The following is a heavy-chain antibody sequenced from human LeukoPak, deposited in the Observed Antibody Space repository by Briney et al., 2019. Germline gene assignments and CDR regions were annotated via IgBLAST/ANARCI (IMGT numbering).Heavy chain of an antibody. D-gene: IGHD3-10*01. V-gene: IGHV1-18*01. J-gene: IGHJ4*02. Sequence: GASVNVSCKACGYTFTSYGISWVRQARGQGLEWMGWISAYNGNTNYAQKLQGRVTMTTDTSTSTAYMELRSLRSDDTAVYYCASDHPHYYGSGSYPLDYWGQGTLVTVSS. CDR1: GYTFTSYG. CDR3: ASDHPHYYGSGSYPLDY. CDR2: ISAYNGNT.